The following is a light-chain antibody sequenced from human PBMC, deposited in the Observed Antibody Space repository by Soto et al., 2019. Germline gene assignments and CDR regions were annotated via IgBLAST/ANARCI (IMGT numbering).Light chain of an antibody. Sequence: QSVLTQPASVSGSPGQSITISCTGTSSDVGGYNYVSWYQHHPGKAPKLMIYYVSNRPSGVSNRFSGSKSGNTASLTISWLQPEDEADYYCSSYTTSNTRQIVFGTGTKVTVL. J-gene: IGLJ1*01. V-gene: IGLV2-14*03. CDR3: SSYTTSNTRQIV. CDR2: YVS. CDR1: SSDVGGYNY.